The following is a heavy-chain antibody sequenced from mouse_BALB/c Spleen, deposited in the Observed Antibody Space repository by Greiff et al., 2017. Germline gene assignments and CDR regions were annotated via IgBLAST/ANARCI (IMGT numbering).Heavy chain of an antibody. J-gene: IGHJ2*01. CDR3: ARATDY. CDR2: IYPGDGDT. V-gene: IGHV1-87*01. CDR1: GYTFTSYW. Sequence: QVQLKESGAELARPGASVKLSCKASGYTFTSYWMPWVKQRPGQGLEWIGAIYPGDGDTRYTQKFKGKATLTADKSSSTAYMQLSSLASEDSAVYYCARATDYWGQGTTLTVSS. D-gene: IGHD1-1*01.